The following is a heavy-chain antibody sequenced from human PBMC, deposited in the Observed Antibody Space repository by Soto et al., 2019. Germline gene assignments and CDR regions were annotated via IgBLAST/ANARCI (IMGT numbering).Heavy chain of an antibody. Sequence: GGSLRLSCAASGFTFSSYAMHWVRQAPGKGLEWVAVISYDGSNKYYADSVKGRFTISRDNSKNTLYLQMNSLRAEDTAVYYCARCHLEWLDIGDAFDIWGQGTMVTVSS. CDR1: GFTFSSYA. J-gene: IGHJ3*02. CDR3: ARCHLEWLDIGDAFDI. CDR2: ISYDGSNK. D-gene: IGHD3-3*01. V-gene: IGHV3-30-3*01.